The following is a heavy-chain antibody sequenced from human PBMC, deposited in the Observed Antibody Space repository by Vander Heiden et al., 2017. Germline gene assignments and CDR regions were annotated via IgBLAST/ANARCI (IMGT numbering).Heavy chain of an antibody. J-gene: IGHJ4*02. CDR1: GGTFSSYA. CDR2: IIPIFGTA. V-gene: IGHV1-69*01. CDR3: ARVRFCGGDCYYFDY. D-gene: IGHD2-21*02. Sequence: QVQLVQSGAEVRKPGSSVKVSCKASGGTFSSYAISWVRQAPGQGLEWMGGIIPIFGTANYAQKFQGRVTITADESTSTAYMELSSLRSEDTAVYYCARVRFCGGDCYYFDYWGQGTLVTVSS.